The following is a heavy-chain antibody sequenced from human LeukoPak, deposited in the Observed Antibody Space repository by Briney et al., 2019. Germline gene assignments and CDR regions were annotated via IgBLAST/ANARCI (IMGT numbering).Heavy chain of an antibody. J-gene: IGHJ4*02. Sequence: GGSLRLSCAAPGVSFSSYAMNWVRQAPGKGLEWVSCISSSGSYISYADSVKGRFTVSRDNDKNSLYLQMNSLRADDTAVYYCASLHDIVVIPDATIDYWGQGTLVTVSS. V-gene: IGHV3-21*01. D-gene: IGHD2-2*01. CDR2: ISSSGSYI. CDR3: ASLHDIVVIPDATIDY. CDR1: GVSFSSYA.